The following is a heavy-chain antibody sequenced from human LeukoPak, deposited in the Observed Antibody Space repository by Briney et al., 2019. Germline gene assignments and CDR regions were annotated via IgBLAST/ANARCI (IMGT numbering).Heavy chain of an antibody. J-gene: IGHJ5*02. CDR1: GGSIRSGGYY. Sequence: NPSGTLSLTCNVSGGSIRSGGYYWGWIRQPPGQGLEWIATIYYTGSTYSNPSLKSRVAISVDTSKNQFSLKLSSVTAADTAVYYCARPSRYSSSWYSEYWFDPWGQGTLVTVSS. CDR3: ARPSRYSSSWYSEYWFDP. D-gene: IGHD6-13*01. CDR2: IYYTGST. V-gene: IGHV4-39*01.